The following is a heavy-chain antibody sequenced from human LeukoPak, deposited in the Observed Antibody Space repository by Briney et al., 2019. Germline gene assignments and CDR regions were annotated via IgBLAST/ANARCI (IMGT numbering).Heavy chain of an antibody. CDR1: GGTFSSYA. V-gene: IGHV1-69*05. J-gene: IGHJ3*02. CDR3: ARDSGVWGSYRTSAFGI. Sequence: ASVKVSCKASGGTFSSYAISWVRQAPGQGLEWMGGIIPIFGTANYAQKFQGRVTITTDESTSTAYMELSSLRSEDTAVYYCARDSGVWGSYRTSAFGIWGQGTMVTVSS. CDR2: IIPIFGTA. D-gene: IGHD3-16*02.